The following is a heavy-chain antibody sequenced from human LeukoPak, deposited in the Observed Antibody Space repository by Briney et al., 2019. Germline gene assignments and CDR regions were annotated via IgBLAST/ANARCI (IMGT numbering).Heavy chain of an antibody. J-gene: IGHJ2*01. CDR3: ARCVLLSGYFDL. CDR1: GFTVSSNY. V-gene: IGHV3-53*01. D-gene: IGHD2-15*01. Sequence: GGSLRLSCAASGFTVSSNYMSWVRQAPGKGLEWVSVIYSGGSTYYADSVKGRFTISRDNSKNTLYLPMNSLRAEDTAVYYCARCVLLSGYFDLWGRGTLVTVSS. CDR2: IYSGGST.